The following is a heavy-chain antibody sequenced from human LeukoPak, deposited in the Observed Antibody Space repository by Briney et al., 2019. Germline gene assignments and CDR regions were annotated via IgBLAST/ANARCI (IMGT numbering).Heavy chain of an antibody. Sequence: RASVKVSCKASGYTFTSYGISWVRQAPGQGLEWMGWISAYNGNTNYAQKLQGRVTMTTDTSTSTAHMELRTLRSDDTAVYYCARGLGATTFADFDYWGQGTLVTVSS. D-gene: IGHD1-26*01. CDR3: ARGLGATTFADFDY. V-gene: IGHV1-18*01. CDR1: GYTFTSYG. CDR2: ISAYNGNT. J-gene: IGHJ4*02.